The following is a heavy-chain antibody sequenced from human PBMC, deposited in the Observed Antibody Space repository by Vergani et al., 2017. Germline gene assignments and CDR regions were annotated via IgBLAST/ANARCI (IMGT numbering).Heavy chain of an antibody. Sequence: VQLVESGGGRVKPGGSLRLSCAASGFTFSSYSMNWVRQAPGKGLEWVSSISSSSSYIYYADSVKGRFTISRDNAKNSLYLQMNSLRAEDTAVYYCARGSSSWYDHGMDVWGQGTTVTVSS. D-gene: IGHD6-13*01. CDR3: ARGSSSWYDHGMDV. V-gene: IGHV3-21*04. CDR1: GFTFSSYS. J-gene: IGHJ6*02. CDR2: ISSSSSYI.